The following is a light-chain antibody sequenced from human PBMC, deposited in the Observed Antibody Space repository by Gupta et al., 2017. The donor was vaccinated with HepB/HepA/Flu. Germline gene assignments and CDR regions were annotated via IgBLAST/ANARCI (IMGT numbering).Light chain of an antibody. CDR1: HSILRY. CDR3: HQTYGVPPT. J-gene: IGKJ3*01. V-gene: IGKV1-39*01. CDR2: TAS. Sequence: DIHTTQSPSSLSASVGDRVTITCRSSHSILRYSNWFQKKPGKAPNLLIYTASSLQSGVPSRLSGGGSGADFTLNIISMQPEDFATYYCHQTYGVPPTFGPGTKVDVK.